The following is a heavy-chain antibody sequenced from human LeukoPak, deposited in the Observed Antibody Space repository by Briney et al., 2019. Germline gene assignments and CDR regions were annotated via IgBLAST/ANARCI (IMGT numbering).Heavy chain of an antibody. CDR3: ARDSYSSSIRWFDS. CDR2: IDYSGST. Sequence: PSETLSLTCTVSGGSISSGGYYWSWIRQHPGKGLEWIGYIDYSGSTYYNPSLKGRFTISIDTSKNQFSLKLSSVTAADTAMYYCARDSYSSSIRWFDSWGQGTLVIVSS. V-gene: IGHV4-31*03. D-gene: IGHD6-6*01. CDR1: GGSISSGGYY. J-gene: IGHJ5*01.